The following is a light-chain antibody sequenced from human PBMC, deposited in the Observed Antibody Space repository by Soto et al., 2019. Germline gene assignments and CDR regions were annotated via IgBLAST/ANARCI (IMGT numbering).Light chain of an antibody. CDR2: EVN. J-gene: IGLJ2*01. CDR3: SSYTSSTLFVV. Sequence: QSALTQPASVSGSPGQSITISCTGTSSDVGGYNYVSWYQQHPGKAPKLMIYEVNNRPSGVSNRFSGSKSGNTASLTISGLQAEDEADYYCSSYTSSTLFVVLGGGAQLTVL. V-gene: IGLV2-14*01. CDR1: SSDVGGYNY.